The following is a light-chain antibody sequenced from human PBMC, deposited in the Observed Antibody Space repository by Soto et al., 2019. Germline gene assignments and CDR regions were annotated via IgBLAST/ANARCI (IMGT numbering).Light chain of an antibody. CDR1: QSIYKW. J-gene: IGKJ4*01. Sequence: DIQMTQSPSSVSASIGDRVTISCRASQSIYKWLVWYQQKPGKAPKLLMYVASTLQSGVPSRFSGSGSGTEFTLTISSLQPEDFATYFCQQLNSFPLTFGGGTKVDIK. V-gene: IGKV1-12*01. CDR2: VAS. CDR3: QQLNSFPLT.